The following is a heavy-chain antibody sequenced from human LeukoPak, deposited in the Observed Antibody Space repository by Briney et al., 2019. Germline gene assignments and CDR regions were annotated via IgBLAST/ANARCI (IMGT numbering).Heavy chain of an antibody. CDR2: IRYDGSNK. D-gene: IGHD3/OR15-3a*01. J-gene: IGHJ3*02. V-gene: IGHV3-30*02. CDR3: ARDRGTGYYVDAFDI. Sequence: GGSLRLSCAASGFTFSSYGMHWVRQAPGKGLEWVAFIRYDGSNKYYADSVKGRFTISRDNSKNTLYLQMNSLRAEDTAVYYCARDRGTGYYVDAFDIWGQGTMVTVSS. CDR1: GFTFSSYG.